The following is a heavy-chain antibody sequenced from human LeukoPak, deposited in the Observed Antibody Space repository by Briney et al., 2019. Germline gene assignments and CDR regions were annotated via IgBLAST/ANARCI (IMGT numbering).Heavy chain of an antibody. CDR1: GGTFSSYA. CDR3: ARAGGAVAGPAYYFDY. D-gene: IGHD6-19*01. J-gene: IGHJ4*02. V-gene: IGHV1-69*06. CDR2: IIPIFGTA. Sequence: SVKASCKASGGTFSSYAISWVRQAPGQGLEWMGGIIPIFGTANYAQKFQGRVTITADKSTSTAYMELSSLRSEDTAVYYCARAGGAVAGPAYYFDYWGQGTLVTVSS.